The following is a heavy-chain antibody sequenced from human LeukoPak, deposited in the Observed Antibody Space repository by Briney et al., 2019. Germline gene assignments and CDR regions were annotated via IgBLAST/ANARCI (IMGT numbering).Heavy chain of an antibody. J-gene: IGHJ4*02. CDR3: SKGGSSWSRWDY. D-gene: IGHD6-13*01. CDR2: ISSSGSGT. V-gene: IGHV3-23*01. CDR1: EFTFSTFA. Sequence: GGSLRLSCAASEFTFSTFAMRWVRQAPGKGLEWVSTISSSGSGTYYADSVKGRFTISRDNSNNALYLQMNSPRAEDTAVYFCSKGGSSWSRWDYWGQGTLVTVFS.